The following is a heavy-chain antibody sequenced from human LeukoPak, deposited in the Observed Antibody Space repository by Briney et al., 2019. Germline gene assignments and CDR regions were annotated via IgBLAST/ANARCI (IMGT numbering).Heavy chain of an antibody. CDR3: AKGDHGDYGDYYYGMDV. V-gene: IGHV3-30*18. CDR2: ISYDGSNK. Sequence: PGGSLRLSCAASGFTFSSYGMHWVRQAPGKGLEWVAVISYDGSNKYYADSVKGRFTISRDNSKNTLYLQMNSLRAEDTAVYYCAKGDHGDYGDYYYGMDVWGQGTTVTVSS. J-gene: IGHJ6*02. CDR1: GFTFSSYG. D-gene: IGHD4-17*01.